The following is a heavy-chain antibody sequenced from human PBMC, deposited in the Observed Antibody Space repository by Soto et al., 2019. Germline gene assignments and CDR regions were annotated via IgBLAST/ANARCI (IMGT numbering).Heavy chain of an antibody. CDR2: ISYDGSNK. Sequence: QVQLVESGGGVVQPGRSLRLSCAASGFTFSSYAMHWVRQAPGKGLEWVAVISYDGSNKYYADSVKGRFTISRDNSKNTRYLQMNRLRAEDTAVYYCARPLWRDDYNWGYFDLWGRGPLVTVSS. V-gene: IGHV3-30-3*01. D-gene: IGHD4-4*01. CDR1: GFTFSSYA. J-gene: IGHJ2*01. CDR3: ARPLWRDDYNWGYFDL.